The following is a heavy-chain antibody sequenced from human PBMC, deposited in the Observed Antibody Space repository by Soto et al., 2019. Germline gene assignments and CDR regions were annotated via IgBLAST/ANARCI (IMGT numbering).Heavy chain of an antibody. CDR1: GGSFSGYY. Sequence: QVQLQQWGPGLLKPSETLSLTCAVYGGSFSGYYWSWIRQPPGKGLEWIGEINHSGSTNYNPSLKSRVTISVDTSKNQFSLKLSSVTAADTAVYYCARGGYSGYARWGQGTLVTVSS. CDR3: ARGGYSGYAR. V-gene: IGHV4-34*01. D-gene: IGHD5-12*01. J-gene: IGHJ4*02. CDR2: INHSGST.